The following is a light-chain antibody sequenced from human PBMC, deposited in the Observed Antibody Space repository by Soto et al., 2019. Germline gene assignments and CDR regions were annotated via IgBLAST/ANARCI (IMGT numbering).Light chain of an antibody. CDR2: AAS. CDR1: QVITND. CDR3: LQLNTYPST. V-gene: IGKV1-17*01. J-gene: IGKJ1*01. Sequence: IHITQSPSSLAARVEERLSITCRASQVITNDLGWYQQKPGKAPKRLIYAASTLQSGVPSRFSGSGSGTEFTLTISSLQPEDVATYYCLQLNTYPSTFGQGTKVDNK.